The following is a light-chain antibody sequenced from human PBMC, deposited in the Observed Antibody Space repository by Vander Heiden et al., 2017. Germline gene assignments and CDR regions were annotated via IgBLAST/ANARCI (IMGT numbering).Light chain of an antibody. CDR3: QQSYINP. Sequence: LSASVGDRVTITCRASQSISSYLNWYQQKPGKAPKLLIYAASSLQSGVPSRFSGSGSGTDFTLTISSLQPEDFATYYYQQSYINPLGHGTKVDIK. J-gene: IGKJ3*01. V-gene: IGKV1-39*01. CDR2: AAS. CDR1: QSISSY.